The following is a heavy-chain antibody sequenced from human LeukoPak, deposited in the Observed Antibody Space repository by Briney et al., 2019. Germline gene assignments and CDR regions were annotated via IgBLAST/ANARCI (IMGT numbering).Heavy chain of an antibody. J-gene: IGHJ3*02. CDR2: INPNSGGT. CDR1: GYTFTGYY. CDR3: ARSRMDTAMVANDAFDI. V-gene: IGHV1-2*06. Sequence: ASVKVSCKASGYTFTGYYMHWVRQAPGQGLEWMGRINPNSGGTNYAQKFQGRVTMTRDTSISTAYVELSRLRSDDTAVYYCARSRMDTAMVANDAFDIWGQGTMVTVSS. D-gene: IGHD5-18*01.